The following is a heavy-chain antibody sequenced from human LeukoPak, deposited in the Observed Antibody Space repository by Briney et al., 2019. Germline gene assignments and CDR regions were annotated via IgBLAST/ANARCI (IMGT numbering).Heavy chain of an antibody. CDR2: IRSKANNYAT. Sequence: GGSLRLPCAASGFTFSGSAMHWVRQASGKGLEWVGRIRSKANNYATAYVASVKGRFTISRDDSKNTAYLQMNSLKTEDTAVYYCTRDIVGSNYWGQGTLVTVSS. J-gene: IGHJ4*02. CDR1: GFTFSGSA. V-gene: IGHV3-73*01. CDR3: TRDIVGSNY. D-gene: IGHD5-12*01.